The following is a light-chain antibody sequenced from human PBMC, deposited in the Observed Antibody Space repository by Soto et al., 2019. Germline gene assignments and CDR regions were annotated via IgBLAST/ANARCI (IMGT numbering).Light chain of an antibody. Sequence: FFPQPPSSLSFSPGEIATLSCNASQSVTRNELAGYQQKPGQTPRLLIYGASSRATGIPDRFSGSGSGTDFTLTISRLEPEDFAVYYCQQYGKSPITFGQGTHW. CDR2: GAS. J-gene: IGKJ5*01. CDR1: QSVTRNE. V-gene: IGKV3-20*01. CDR3: QQYGKSPIT.